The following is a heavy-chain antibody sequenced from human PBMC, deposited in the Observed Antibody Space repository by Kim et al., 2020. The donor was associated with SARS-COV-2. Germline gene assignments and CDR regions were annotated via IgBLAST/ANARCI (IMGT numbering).Heavy chain of an antibody. Sequence: GGSLRLSCAASGFTFSSYGMHWVRQAPGKGLEWVAVISYDGSNKYYADSVKGRFTISRDNSKNTLYLQMNSLRAEDTAVYYCAKDKKHVGVATILIPGNYYYYGMDVWGQGTTVTVSS. V-gene: IGHV3-30*18. D-gene: IGHD5-12*01. CDR3: AKDKKHVGVATILIPGNYYYYGMDV. CDR2: ISYDGSNK. CDR1: GFTFSSYG. J-gene: IGHJ6*02.